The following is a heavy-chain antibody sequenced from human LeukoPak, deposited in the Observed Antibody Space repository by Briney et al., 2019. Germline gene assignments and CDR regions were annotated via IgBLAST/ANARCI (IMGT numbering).Heavy chain of an antibody. D-gene: IGHD6-13*01. J-gene: IGHJ4*02. CDR2: IIPILCIA. CDR1: GGTFSSYA. Sequence: ASVKVSCMASGGTFSSYAISWVRQAPGQGLEWMGRIIPILCIANYAQKFHGRVTIPADKSTSTPYMEPSGLRAEDTAVCYCARGPAAADTVYFDYWGQGTLVTVSS. V-gene: IGHV1-69*04. CDR3: ARGPAAADTVYFDY.